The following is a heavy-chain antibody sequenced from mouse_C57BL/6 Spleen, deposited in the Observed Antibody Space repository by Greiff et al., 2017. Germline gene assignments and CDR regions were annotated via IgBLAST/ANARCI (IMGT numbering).Heavy chain of an antibody. CDR2: INPGSGGT. V-gene: IGHV1-54*01. D-gene: IGHD2-3*01. J-gene: IGHJ4*01. CDR1: GYAFTNYL. Sequence: QVQLQQSGAELVRPGTSVKVSCKASGYAFTNYLIEWVKQRPGQGLEWIGVINPGSGGTNYNEKFKGKATLTADKSSSTAYMQLSSLTSEDSAVYFGAGWLLLDPGYAMDYWGQGTSVTVSS. CDR3: AGWLLLDPGYAMDY.